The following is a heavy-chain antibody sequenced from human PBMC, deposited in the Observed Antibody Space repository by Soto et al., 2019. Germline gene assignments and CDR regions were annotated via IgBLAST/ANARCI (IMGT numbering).Heavy chain of an antibody. J-gene: IGHJ4*02. CDR2: IGVGSGNT. V-gene: IGHV1-58*01. Sequence: SVKVSCKASGFTFTSSAVQWVRQARGQGLEWMGWIGVGSGNTNYAQKFQGRVTMTTDMSTSTAYMELRSLRSEDTAVYYCVRRKWELCDYWGQGTLVTVS. D-gene: IGHD1-26*01. CDR1: GFTFTSSA. CDR3: VRRKWELCDY.